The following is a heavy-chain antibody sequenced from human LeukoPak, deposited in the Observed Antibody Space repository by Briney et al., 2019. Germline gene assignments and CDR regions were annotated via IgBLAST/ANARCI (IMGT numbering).Heavy chain of an antibody. Sequence: SVKVSCKASGGTFSSYAISWVRQAPGQGLEWMGGIIPIFGTANYAQKFQGRVTITADESTSTAYMELSSLRSEDTAVYYCARDGGSGSYYHWFDPWGQGTLVTVSS. CDR3: ARDGGSGSYYHWFDP. J-gene: IGHJ5*02. V-gene: IGHV1-69*01. CDR2: IIPIFGTA. CDR1: GGTFSSYA. D-gene: IGHD1-26*01.